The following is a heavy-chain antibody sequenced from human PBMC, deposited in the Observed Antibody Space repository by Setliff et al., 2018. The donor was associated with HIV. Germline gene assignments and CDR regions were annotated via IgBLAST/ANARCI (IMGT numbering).Heavy chain of an antibody. CDR1: GGSISSTSYY. J-gene: IGHJ1*01. V-gene: IGHV4-39*07. CDR3: ARVPTSSWYVTTQRTKEYFHH. D-gene: IGHD6-13*01. CDR2: IYYSGNT. Sequence: SETLSLTCTVSGGSISSTSYYWGWIRQPPGKDLEWIGSIYYSGNTYYNPSLKSRVTILEDTSRNQFSLRLSSVTAADTAIYYCARVPTSSWYVTTQRTKEYFHHWGQGTLVTVSS.